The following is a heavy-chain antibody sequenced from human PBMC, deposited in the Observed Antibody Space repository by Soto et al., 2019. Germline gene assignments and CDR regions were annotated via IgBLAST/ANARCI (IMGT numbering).Heavy chain of an antibody. Sequence: GGSLRLSCAASGFTFSSYAMHWVRQAPGKGLEWVAVISYDGSNKYYADSVKGRFTISRDNSKNTLYLQMNSLRAEDTAVYYCARDLEPLLFKYYFDYWGQGTLVTVSS. CDR3: ARDLEPLLFKYYFDY. D-gene: IGHD2-21*02. CDR1: GFTFSSYA. V-gene: IGHV3-30-3*01. J-gene: IGHJ4*02. CDR2: ISYDGSNK.